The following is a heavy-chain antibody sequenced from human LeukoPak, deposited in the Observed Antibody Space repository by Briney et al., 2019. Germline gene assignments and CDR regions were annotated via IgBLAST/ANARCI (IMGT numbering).Heavy chain of an antibody. Sequence: GGSLRLSCAAFGFTFSSYSMNWVRQAPGKGLEWVSSISSSSSYIYYADSVKGRFTISRDNAKNSLYLQMNSLRAEDTAVYYCAREGAPQWLTPRVGYYGMDVWGQGTTVTVSS. J-gene: IGHJ6*02. V-gene: IGHV3-21*01. CDR1: GFTFSSYS. D-gene: IGHD6-19*01. CDR3: AREGAPQWLTPRVGYYGMDV. CDR2: ISSSSSYI.